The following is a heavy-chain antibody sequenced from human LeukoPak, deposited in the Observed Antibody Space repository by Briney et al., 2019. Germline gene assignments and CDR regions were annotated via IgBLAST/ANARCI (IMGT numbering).Heavy chain of an antibody. CDR1: GYTFTSYG. Sequence: ASVKVSCKASGYTFTSYGISWVRQAPGQGLEWMGWISAYNGNTNYAQKLQGRVTMTTDTSTSTAYMELRSLRSDDTAVYYCARDLPPIDPDYYDSSGYYQHWGQGTLVTVSS. CDR2: ISAYNGNT. D-gene: IGHD3-22*01. V-gene: IGHV1-18*01. CDR3: ARDLPPIDPDYYDSSGYYQH. J-gene: IGHJ1*01.